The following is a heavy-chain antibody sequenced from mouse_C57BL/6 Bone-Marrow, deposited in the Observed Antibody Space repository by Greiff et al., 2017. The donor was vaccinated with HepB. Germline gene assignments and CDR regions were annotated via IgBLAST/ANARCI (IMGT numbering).Heavy chain of an antibody. CDR2: IDPSDSYT. J-gene: IGHJ4*01. V-gene: IGHV1-69*01. CDR3: ARAGDDYYHYAMDY. CDR1: GYTFTSYW. D-gene: IGHD2-3*01. Sequence: VQLQQPGAELVMPGASVKLSCKASGYTFTSYWMHWVKQRPGQGLEWIGEIDPSDSYTNYNQKFKGKSTLTVDKSSSTAYMQLSSLTSEDSAVYYCARAGDDYYHYAMDYWGQGTSVTVSS.